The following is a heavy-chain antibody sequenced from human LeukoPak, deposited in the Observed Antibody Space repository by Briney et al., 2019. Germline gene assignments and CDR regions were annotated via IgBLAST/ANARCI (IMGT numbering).Heavy chain of an antibody. Sequence: PGGSLRLSCAASGFSISSNYMSWVRQVPGKGLEWVSDLYSGGNTYYADSVKGRFTISRDNSKNTLYFQMNSLRVEDTAVYYCARVLSGGSYHYWGQGTQVTVSS. V-gene: IGHV3-66*01. CDR1: GFSISSNY. CDR2: LYSGGNT. J-gene: IGHJ4*02. D-gene: IGHD2-15*01. CDR3: ARVLSGGSYHY.